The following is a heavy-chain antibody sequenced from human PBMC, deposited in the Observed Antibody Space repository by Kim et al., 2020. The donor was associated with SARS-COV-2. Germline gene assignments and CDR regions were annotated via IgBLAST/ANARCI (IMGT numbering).Heavy chain of an antibody. CDR1: GYTFTGYD. D-gene: IGHD3-10*01. Sequence: ASVKVSCKASGYTFTGYDINWVRQATGQGLEWMGWMNPNSGYTGCAQNFQGRVTMTRNTSLSTAYMELSSLRSEDTAVYYCARGRYGSGSYHDYWGQGTLVTVSS. CDR2: MNPNSGYT. CDR3: ARGRYGSGSYHDY. V-gene: IGHV1-8*01. J-gene: IGHJ4*02.